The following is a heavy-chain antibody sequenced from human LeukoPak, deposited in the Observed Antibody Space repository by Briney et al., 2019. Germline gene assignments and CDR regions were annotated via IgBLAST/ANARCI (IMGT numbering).Heavy chain of an antibody. J-gene: IGHJ6*03. Sequence: ASVKVSCKASGGTFSSYAISWVRQAPGQGLEWMGGIIPIFGTANYAQKFQGRVTITADKSTSTAYMELSSLRSEDTAAYYCARVHSEYYDFWSGSRTHYYYYYMDVWGKGTTVTVSS. CDR2: IIPIFGTA. CDR1: GGTFSSYA. V-gene: IGHV1-69*06. CDR3: ARVHSEYYDFWSGSRTHYYYYYMDV. D-gene: IGHD3-3*01.